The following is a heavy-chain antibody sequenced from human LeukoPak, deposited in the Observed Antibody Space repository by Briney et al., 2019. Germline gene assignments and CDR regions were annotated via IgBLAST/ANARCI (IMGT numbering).Heavy chain of an antibody. CDR1: GGSFRGYY. CDR3: ARGGRDTSALFRTEEYFQQ. D-gene: IGHD1-1*01. Sequence: PSETLSLTCAVYGGSFRGYYWSWIRQPPGKGLEWIGEINYGGDTTFIPSLKSRVTISADTSKNQFSLRLRSVTAADTAIYFCARGGRDTSALFRTEEYFQQWSQGTLVTVSS. CDR2: INYGGDT. V-gene: IGHV4-34*01. J-gene: IGHJ1*01.